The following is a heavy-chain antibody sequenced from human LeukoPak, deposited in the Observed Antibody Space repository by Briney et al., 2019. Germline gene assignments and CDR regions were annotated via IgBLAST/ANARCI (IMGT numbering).Heavy chain of an antibody. CDR1: GYTFTGYY. CDR3: ARVSPGSSSGYFQH. V-gene: IGHV1-2*02. Sequence: GASVKVPCKASGYTFTGYYMHWVRQAPGQGLEWMGWINPNSGGTNYAQKFQGRVTMTRDTSISTAYMELSRLRSDDTAVYYCARVSPGSSSGYFQHWGQGTLVTVSS. J-gene: IGHJ1*01. D-gene: IGHD6-6*01. CDR2: INPNSGGT.